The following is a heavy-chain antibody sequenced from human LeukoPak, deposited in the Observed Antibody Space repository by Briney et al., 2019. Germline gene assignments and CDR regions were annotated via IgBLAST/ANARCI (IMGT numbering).Heavy chain of an antibody. CDR2: IYGGGRT. CDR1: GFTVSSNF. Sequence: GGSLRLSCAASGFTVSSNFMSWVRQAPGKGLEWVSVIYGGGRTYYADSVRGRFTISRDNAKNSLYLQKNSLRAEDTAVYYCAGSGIAVAGTHFDYWGQGTLVTVSS. D-gene: IGHD6-19*01. V-gene: IGHV3-53*01. CDR3: AGSGIAVAGTHFDY. J-gene: IGHJ4*02.